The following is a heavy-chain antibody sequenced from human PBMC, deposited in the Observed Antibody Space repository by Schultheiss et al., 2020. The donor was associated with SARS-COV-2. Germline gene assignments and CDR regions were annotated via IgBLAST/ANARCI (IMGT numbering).Heavy chain of an antibody. J-gene: IGHJ6*03. CDR1: GFTFSSYS. CDR2: ISSSSSYI. D-gene: IGHD1-26*01. CDR3: ARVGSGIVNRGYYYYMDV. Sequence: GGSLRLSCAASGFTFSSYSMNWVRQAPGKGLEWVSSISSSSSYIYYADSVKGRFTISRDNAKNSLYLQMNRLRAEDTAVYYCARVGSGIVNRGYYYYMDVWGKGTTVTVSS. V-gene: IGHV3-21*01.